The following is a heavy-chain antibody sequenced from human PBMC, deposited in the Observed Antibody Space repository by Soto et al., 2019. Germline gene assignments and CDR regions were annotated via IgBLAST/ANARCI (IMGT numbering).Heavy chain of an antibody. CDR3: ARGGVAKAASGGFYYGMDV. V-gene: IGHV1-2*04. Sequence: QVQLVQSGAEVKKPGASVKVSCKASGYTFTGYSLHWVRQAPGQGLEWMGWINPNSGGTNYAQKFQGWVTLTRDTSISTAYIELSRLRADDTAMYYCARGGVAKAASGGFYYGMDVWGQGTTVTVSS. J-gene: IGHJ6*02. D-gene: IGHD1-26*01. CDR1: GYTFTGYS. CDR2: INPNSGGT.